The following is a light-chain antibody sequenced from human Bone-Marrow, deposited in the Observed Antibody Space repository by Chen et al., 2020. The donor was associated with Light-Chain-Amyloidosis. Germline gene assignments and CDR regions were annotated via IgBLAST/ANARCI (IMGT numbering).Light chain of an antibody. Sequence: SYVLTQPSSVSVAPGQTATIACGGNNIGSTSVHGYQQTPGQAPLLVVYDDSDRSSGIPERLSGSNSVNTGTRTISRVEAGDEAVYYCQVWDRSSDRPVFGGGTKLTVL. CDR3: QVWDRSSDRPV. CDR1: NIGSTS. J-gene: IGLJ3*02. CDR2: DDS. V-gene: IGLV3-21*02.